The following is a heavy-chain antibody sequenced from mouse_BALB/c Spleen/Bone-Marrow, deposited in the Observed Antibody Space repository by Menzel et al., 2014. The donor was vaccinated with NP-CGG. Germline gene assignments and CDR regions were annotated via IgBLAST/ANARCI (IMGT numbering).Heavy chain of an antibody. CDR1: GFTFXSYT. J-gene: IGHJ2*01. V-gene: IGHV5-6-4*01. CDR3: TRDNGPFDY. D-gene: IGHD1-2*01. CDR2: ITSGGSYT. Sequence: EVKLVESGGGLVKPGGSLKLSCAASGFTFXSYTMSWVRQTPEKRLEWVATITSGGSYTYYPDSVKGRSTISRDNAKNTLYLQMSSLKSEDTAMYYCTRDNGPFDYWGQGTTLTVSS.